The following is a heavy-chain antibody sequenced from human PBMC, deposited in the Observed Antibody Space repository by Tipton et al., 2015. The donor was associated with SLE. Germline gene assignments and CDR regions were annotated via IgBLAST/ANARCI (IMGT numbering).Heavy chain of an antibody. Sequence: TLSLTCAVYGGSFSGYYWSWIRQPPGKGLEWIGEINHSGSTNYNPSLKSRVTISVDTSKIQFSLKLGSVTAADTAVYYCARGEFVVVVAATYYYYDMDVWGQGTTVTVSS. V-gene: IGHV4-34*01. J-gene: IGHJ6*02. D-gene: IGHD2-15*01. CDR3: ARGEFVVVVAATYYYYDMDV. CDR2: INHSGST. CDR1: GGSFSGYY.